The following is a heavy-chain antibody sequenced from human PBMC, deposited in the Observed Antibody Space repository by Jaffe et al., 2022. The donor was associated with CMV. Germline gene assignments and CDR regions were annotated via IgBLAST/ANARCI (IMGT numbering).Heavy chain of an antibody. CDR1: GGSVDIYY. Sequence: QVQLQEAGPRLVRPSETLSLTCNVSGGSVDIYYWSWIRQPPGKELEWIGNLYFRGSTNYNPSLANRVSISRDTSKNQLSLTLSSLTAADTAVYYCVRLLSGRYPLFAEWGQGTLISVSS. J-gene: IGHJ4*02. CDR2: LYFRGST. CDR3: VRLLSGRYPLFAE. V-gene: IGHV4-59*08. D-gene: IGHD3-10*01.